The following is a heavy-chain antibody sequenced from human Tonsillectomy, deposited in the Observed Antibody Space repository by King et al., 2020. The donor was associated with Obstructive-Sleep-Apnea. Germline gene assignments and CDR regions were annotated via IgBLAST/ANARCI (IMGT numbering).Heavy chain of an antibody. V-gene: IGHV4-38-2*02. CDR1: GYSISSGYY. CDR3: ARELDGGSFYYYGMDV. CDR2: IYHSGST. Sequence: QLQESGPGLVKPSETLSLTCTVSGYSISSGYYWGWIRQPPGKGLEWIGGIYHSGSTYYNPSLKSRVTISVDTSKNQFSLKLSSVTAADTAVYYCARELDGGSFYYYGMDVWGQGTTVTVSS. D-gene: IGHD2-15*01. J-gene: IGHJ6*02.